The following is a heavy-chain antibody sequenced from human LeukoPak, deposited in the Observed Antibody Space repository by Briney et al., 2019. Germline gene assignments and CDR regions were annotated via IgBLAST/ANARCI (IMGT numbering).Heavy chain of an antibody. CDR2: IYYSGST. J-gene: IGHJ5*02. D-gene: IGHD1-26*01. CDR3: ARGGIVAPNWFDP. CDR1: GGSISSSSYY. Sequence: KASETLSLTCTVSGGSISSSSYYWSWIRQPPGKGLEWIGYIYYSGSTNYNPSLKSRVTISVDTSKNQFSLKLSSVTAADTAVYYCARGGIVAPNWFDPWGQGTLVTVSS. V-gene: IGHV4-61*01.